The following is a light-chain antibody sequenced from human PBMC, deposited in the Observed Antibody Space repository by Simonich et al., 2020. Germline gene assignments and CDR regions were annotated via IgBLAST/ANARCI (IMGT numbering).Light chain of an antibody. CDR1: SSDVGGYNY. J-gene: IGLJ3*02. V-gene: IGLV2-14*01. Sequence: QSALTQPASVSGSPGQSITISCTGTSSDVGGYNYFSWYQQHPGKAPKLMIYDVSKRPSGFSSRFAGSKSGNTASLTISGLQAEDEADYYCSSYTSSSWVFGGGTKLTVL. CDR2: DVS. CDR3: SSYTSSSWV.